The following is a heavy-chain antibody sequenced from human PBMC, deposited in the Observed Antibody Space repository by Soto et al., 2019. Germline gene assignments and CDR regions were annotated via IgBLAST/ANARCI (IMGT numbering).Heavy chain of an antibody. CDR2: IVVGSGNT. V-gene: IGHV1-58*02. Sequence: SVKVSCKASGFTFTSSAMQWGRQARGQRLEWIGWIVVGSGNTNYAQKFQERVTITRDMSTSTAYMELSSLRSEDTAVYYCAAEDPPRYCSSTSCSGYYYMDVWGKGTTVTVSS. CDR3: AAEDPPRYCSSTSCSGYYYMDV. J-gene: IGHJ6*03. D-gene: IGHD2-2*01. CDR1: GFTFTSSA.